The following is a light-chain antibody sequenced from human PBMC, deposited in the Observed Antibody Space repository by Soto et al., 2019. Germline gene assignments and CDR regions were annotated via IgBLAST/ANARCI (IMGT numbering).Light chain of an antibody. J-gene: IGKJ5*01. Sequence: IQMIQSPSSLSVSXGDRVTIICQAREDINKSLLWYQPTPGKAPKLXXYDASDLEQGGPSRFSGSGSATGFTCTISSLQPEDFATYYGQQSYSTPITFGQGTRLEI. CDR2: DAS. V-gene: IGKV1-33*01. CDR3: QQSYSTPIT. CDR1: EDINKS.